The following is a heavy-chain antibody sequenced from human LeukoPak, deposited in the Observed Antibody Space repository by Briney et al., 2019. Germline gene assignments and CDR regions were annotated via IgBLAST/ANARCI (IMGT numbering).Heavy chain of an antibody. J-gene: IGHJ4*02. CDR1: GYTFTGYY. Sequence: GASVKVSCKASGYTFTGYYMHWVRQAPGQGLEWMGWINPNSGGTNYAQKFQGRVTMTRDTSISTAYMELSRLRSDDTAVYYCASIRGYCSGGSCYDDYWGQGTLVTVSS. CDR2: INPNSGGT. CDR3: ASIRGYCSGGSCYDDY. D-gene: IGHD2-15*01. V-gene: IGHV1-2*02.